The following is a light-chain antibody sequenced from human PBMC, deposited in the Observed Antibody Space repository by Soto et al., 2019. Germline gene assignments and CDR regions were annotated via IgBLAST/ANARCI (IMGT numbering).Light chain of an antibody. J-gene: IGKJ4*01. CDR1: QSVSSS. CDR2: DAS. Sequence: EIVLTQSPGTLSLSPGERATLSCRASQSVSSSLAWYQQKPGQAPRLLIYDASNRATGIPARFSGSGSGTDFTLTISSLEPEDFAVYYCQQRNSWPLTFGGGTKVDIK. CDR3: QQRNSWPLT. V-gene: IGKV3-11*01.